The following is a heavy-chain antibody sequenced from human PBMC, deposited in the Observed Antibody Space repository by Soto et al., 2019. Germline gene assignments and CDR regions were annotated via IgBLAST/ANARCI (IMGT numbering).Heavy chain of an antibody. CDR2: IYYSGST. CDR3: ARVHRRITLFGVVAHYYFDY. CDR1: GGSISSGGYY. D-gene: IGHD3-3*01. J-gene: IGHJ4*02. V-gene: IGHV4-31*03. Sequence: QVQLQESGPGLVKPSQTLSLTCTVSGGSISSGGYYWSWIRQHPGKGLEWIGYIYYSGSTYYNPYLKSRVTISGDTSKNQVSLKLSSVTAAGTAVYYCARVHRRITLFGVVAHYYFDYWGQGTLVTVSS.